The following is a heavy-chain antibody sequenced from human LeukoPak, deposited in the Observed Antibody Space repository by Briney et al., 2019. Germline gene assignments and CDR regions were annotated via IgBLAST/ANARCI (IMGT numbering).Heavy chain of an antibody. CDR3: ASLRRVTVTNSYNWFDP. D-gene: IGHD4-17*01. J-gene: IGHJ5*02. CDR1: GGSLSSGSYY. V-gene: IGHV4-61*02. Sequence: SQTLSLTCTVPGGSLSSGSYYWSWIRQPAGKALEWIGRIYTSGSTNYNPSLKSRVTISVDTSKNQFSLKLSSVTAADTAVYYCASLRRVTVTNSYNWFDPWGQGTLVTVSS. CDR2: IYTSGST.